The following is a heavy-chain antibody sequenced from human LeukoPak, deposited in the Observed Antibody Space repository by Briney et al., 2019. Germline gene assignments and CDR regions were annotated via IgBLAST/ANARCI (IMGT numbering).Heavy chain of an antibody. Sequence: GGSLRLSCAASGFTFSSYGMHWVRQAPGKGLEWVAVISYDGSNKYYADSVKGRFTISRDNSKNTLYLQMNSLRAEDTAVYYCAKDPNNYYDFWSGPSYYMDVWGKGTTVTVSS. CDR1: GFTFSSYG. CDR3: AKDPNNYYDFWSGPSYYMDV. V-gene: IGHV3-30*18. D-gene: IGHD3-3*01. CDR2: ISYDGSNK. J-gene: IGHJ6*03.